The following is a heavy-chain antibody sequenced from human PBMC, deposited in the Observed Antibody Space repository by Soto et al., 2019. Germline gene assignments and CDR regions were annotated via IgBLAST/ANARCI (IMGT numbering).Heavy chain of an antibody. Sequence: EVQLLESGGGLVQPGGSLRLSCAASGFTFSSYAMSWVRQAPGKGLEWVSAISGSGGSTYYADSVKGRFTVSRDNSKNTLYLQMNSLRAEDTAVYYCARGGSSSWLGVRRNWFDPWGQGTLVTVSS. D-gene: IGHD6-13*01. CDR1: GFTFSSYA. CDR2: ISGSGGST. V-gene: IGHV3-23*01. CDR3: ARGGSSSWLGVRRNWFDP. J-gene: IGHJ5*02.